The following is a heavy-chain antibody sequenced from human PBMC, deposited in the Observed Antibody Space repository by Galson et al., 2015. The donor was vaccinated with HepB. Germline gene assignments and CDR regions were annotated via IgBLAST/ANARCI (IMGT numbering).Heavy chain of an antibody. Sequence: SLRLSCAASGFTFSGYGMHWVRQAPGKGLEWVAVIWYDGSNKYYADSVKGRFTISRDNSKNTLYLQMNSLRAEDTAVYYCARGDPNSDGMDVWGQGTTVTVSS. CDR2: IWYDGSNK. J-gene: IGHJ6*02. V-gene: IGHV3-33*01. D-gene: IGHD1/OR15-1a*01. CDR3: ARGDPNSDGMDV. CDR1: GFTFSGYG.